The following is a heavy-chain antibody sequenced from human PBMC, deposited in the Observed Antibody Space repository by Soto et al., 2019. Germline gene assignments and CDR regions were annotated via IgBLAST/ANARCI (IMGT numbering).Heavy chain of an antibody. Sequence: PSETLSLTCADYGGTFSVYYSSCIRQPQKKALEWIGEINHSGSTNYNPSLKSRVTISVDTSKNQFSLKLSSVTAADTAVYYCAPRRCGDYIWGSYRYRNWFDPWGQGTLVT. J-gene: IGHJ5*02. CDR1: GGTFSVYY. V-gene: IGHV4-34*08. CDR2: INHSGST. D-gene: IGHD3-16*02. CDR3: APRRCGDYIWGSYRYRNWFDP.